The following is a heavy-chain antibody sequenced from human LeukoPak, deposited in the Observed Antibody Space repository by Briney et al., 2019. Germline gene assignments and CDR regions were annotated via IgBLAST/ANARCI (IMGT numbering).Heavy chain of an antibody. CDR1: GGTFNSYA. Sequence: ASVKVSCKASGGTFNSYAISWVRQAPGQGLEWMGGIIPIFGTANYAQKFQGRVTITTDESTSTAYMELSSLRSADTAVYYCARSGREWLSLFDIWGQGTMVTVSS. V-gene: IGHV1-69*05. CDR3: ARSGREWLSLFDI. CDR2: IIPIFGTA. D-gene: IGHD3-3*01. J-gene: IGHJ3*02.